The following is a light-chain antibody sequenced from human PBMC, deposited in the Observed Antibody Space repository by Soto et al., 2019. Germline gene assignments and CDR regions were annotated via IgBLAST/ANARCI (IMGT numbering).Light chain of an antibody. Sequence: QSVLTQPASVSGSPGQSITISCTGTSSDVGAYIFVSWYQQYPGKAPKLMIYDITNRPSGVSNRFSGSKAGNMASLTISGLQAEDEADYYCVSFTTSKSYVFGTGTKVTVL. V-gene: IGLV2-14*01. CDR1: SSDVGAYIF. CDR2: DIT. CDR3: VSFTTSKSYV. J-gene: IGLJ1*01.